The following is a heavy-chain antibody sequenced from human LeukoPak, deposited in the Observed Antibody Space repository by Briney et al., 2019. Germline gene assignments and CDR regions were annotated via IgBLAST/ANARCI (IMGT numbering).Heavy chain of an antibody. J-gene: IGHJ4*02. CDR2: ITWNSGTI. V-gene: IGHV3-9*01. D-gene: IGHD5-12*01. CDR1: GFTFDDYP. Sequence: GGSLRLSCTASGFTFDDYPMHWVRQAPGKGLEWVSGITWNSGTIGYADSVKGRFTISRDNAKNSLYLQMNSLRAEDTALYYCAKVRGVYSGYDYFDYWGQGTLVTVSS. CDR3: AKVRGVYSGYDYFDY.